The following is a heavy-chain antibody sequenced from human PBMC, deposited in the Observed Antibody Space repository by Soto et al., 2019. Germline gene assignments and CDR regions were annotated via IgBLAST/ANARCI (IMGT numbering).Heavy chain of an antibody. CDR2: VYISGNT. J-gene: IGHJ6*02. V-gene: IGHV4-59*02. CDR3: ERGVLRYYHYGMDV. CDR1: GDSVSNYY. Sequence: QVQLQESGPGLVKPSETLSLSCTVSGDSVSNYYWSWIRQLPGRGLEWIGYVYISGNTNYNPPLKIRVAISRDTSKNQFSLNLKSVTAADTAVYYGERGVLRYYHYGMDVWGQGTTVTVSS.